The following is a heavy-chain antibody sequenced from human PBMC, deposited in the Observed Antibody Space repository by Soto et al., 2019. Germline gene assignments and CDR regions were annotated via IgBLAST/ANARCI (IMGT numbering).Heavy chain of an antibody. J-gene: IGHJ6*02. D-gene: IGHD3-16*01. V-gene: IGHV3-21*01. Sequence: GGSLRLSCAASCFTFSTYTINWVRQAPGKGLEWVASISSSSRDIFYADSVKARFTISRDNAKSSVDLQMNSLRVGDTAIYYCARGSWGGDGIDVWGQGTTVTVSS. CDR3: ARGSWGGDGIDV. CDR2: ISSSSRDI. CDR1: CFTFSTYT.